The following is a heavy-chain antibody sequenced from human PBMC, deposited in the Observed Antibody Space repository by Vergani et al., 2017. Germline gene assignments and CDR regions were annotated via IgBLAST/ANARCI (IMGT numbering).Heavy chain of an antibody. CDR1: GFTFSSYS. Sequence: VQLVESGGGLVKPGGSLRLSCAASGFTFSSYSMNWVRQAPGKGLEWVSSIRSSSSYIYYADSVKGRFTISRDNAKNALYLQMNRLRAEDTAVYYCARCGAWDSSCYPYYYYYYYMDVWGEGSTVTVSS. CDR2: IRSSSSYI. D-gene: IGHD3-22*01. V-gene: IGHV3-21*01. J-gene: IGHJ6*03. CDR3: ARCGAWDSSCYPYYYYYYYMDV.